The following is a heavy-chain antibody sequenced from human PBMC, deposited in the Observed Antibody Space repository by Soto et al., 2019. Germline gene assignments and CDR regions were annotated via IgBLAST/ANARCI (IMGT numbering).Heavy chain of an antibody. CDR2: INHSGST. J-gene: IGHJ6*02. Sequence: SETLSLTCAVYGGSFSGYYWSWIRQPPGKGLEWIGEINHSGSTNYNPSLKSRVTISVDTSKNQFSLKLSSVTAADTAVYYCARGRGSGSYYGYYDYYGMDVWGQGTTVT. CDR1: GGSFSGYY. CDR3: ARGRGSGSYYGYYDYYGMDV. V-gene: IGHV4-34*01. D-gene: IGHD3-10*01.